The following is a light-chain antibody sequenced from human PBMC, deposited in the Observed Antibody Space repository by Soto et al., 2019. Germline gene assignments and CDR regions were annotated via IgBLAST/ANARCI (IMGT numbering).Light chain of an antibody. CDR2: DVS. J-gene: IGLJ2*01. CDR3: SSYTSSSTVV. Sequence: QSALTQPASVSGSPGQSITISCTGTSSDVDGYNYVSWYQQHPGKAPKLMIYDVSNRPSGVSNRFSGSKSGNTASLTISGLQAEDEADYYFSSYTSSSTVVFGGGTKLTVL. V-gene: IGLV2-14*01. CDR1: SSDVDGYNY.